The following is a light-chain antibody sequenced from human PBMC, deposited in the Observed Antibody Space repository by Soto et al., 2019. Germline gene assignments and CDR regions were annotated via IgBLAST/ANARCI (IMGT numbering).Light chain of an antibody. Sequence: DIQMTQSPSSLSASVGDRVTITCQASQDIRKYLNWYQQKPGKAPKLLIYDVANLETGVPPRFSGSDSGKDFTFTISTPQPEDIATYYCKQYNSLPITFGQGTRLHIK. CDR3: KQYNSLPIT. J-gene: IGKJ5*01. V-gene: IGKV1-33*01. CDR1: QDIRKY. CDR2: DVA.